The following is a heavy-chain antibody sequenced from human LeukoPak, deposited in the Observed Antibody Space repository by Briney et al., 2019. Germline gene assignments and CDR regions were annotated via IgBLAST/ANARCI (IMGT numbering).Heavy chain of an antibody. CDR3: ARRAYYYGSGSYFYYYYYMDV. CDR2: INHSGST. J-gene: IGHJ6*03. CDR1: GGSFSGYY. Sequence: SETLSLTCAVYGGSFSGYYWSWIRQPPGKGLEWIGEINHSGSTNYNPSLKSRVTISVDTSKDQFSLKLSSVTAADTAVYYCARRAYYYGSGSYFYYYYYMDVWGKGTTVTISS. D-gene: IGHD3-10*01. V-gene: IGHV4-34*01.